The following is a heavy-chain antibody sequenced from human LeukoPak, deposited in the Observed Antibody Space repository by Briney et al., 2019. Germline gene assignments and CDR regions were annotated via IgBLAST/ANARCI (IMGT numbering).Heavy chain of an antibody. J-gene: IGHJ4*02. D-gene: IGHD4-17*01. Sequence: GGSLRLSCAASGFTFNKFWMSWVRQAPGKGLEWVANIKQDGSEKNYVDSVKGRFTISRDNAENSVSLQMNSLRAEDTAVYYCARDSVTRGFDYWGRGTLVTVST. V-gene: IGHV3-7*01. CDR2: IKQDGSEK. CDR1: GFTFNKFW. CDR3: ARDSVTRGFDY.